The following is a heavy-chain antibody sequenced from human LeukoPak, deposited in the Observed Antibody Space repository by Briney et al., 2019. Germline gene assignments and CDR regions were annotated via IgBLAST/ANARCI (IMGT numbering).Heavy chain of an antibody. D-gene: IGHD6-19*01. CDR3: ASCIAVAGTYYFDY. CDR2: ISGSGGST. CDR1: GFTFSSYA. J-gene: IGHJ4*02. Sequence: GGSLRLSCAASGFTFSSYAMSWVRQAPGKGLEWVSAISGSGGSTYYADSVKGRFTISRDNAKNSLYLQMNSLRAEDTAVYYCASCIAVAGTYYFDYWGQGTLVTVSS. V-gene: IGHV3-23*01.